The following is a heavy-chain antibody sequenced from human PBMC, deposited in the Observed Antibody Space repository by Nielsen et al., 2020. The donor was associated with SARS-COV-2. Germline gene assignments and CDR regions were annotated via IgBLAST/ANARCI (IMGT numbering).Heavy chain of an antibody. CDR3: ARDPTSTVTTAGYYYYYYMDV. V-gene: IGHV1-46*01. CDR2: INPSGGST. D-gene: IGHD4-11*01. Sequence: WVRQAPGQGLEWMGIINPSGGSTSYAQKFQGRVTMTRDTSTSTVYMELSSLRSEDTAVYYCARDPTSTVTTAGYYYYYYMDVWDKGTTVTISS. J-gene: IGHJ6*03.